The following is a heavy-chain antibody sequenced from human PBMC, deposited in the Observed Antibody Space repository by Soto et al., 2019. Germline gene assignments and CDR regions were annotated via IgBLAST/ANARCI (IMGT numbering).Heavy chain of an antibody. Sequence: PGGSLRLSCVGSGFFFNNYDMHWVRQVRGKGLEWVSAIGAADDPYYSVSVKGRFIVSRDNAQKSLYIQMNNLRPADTAVYFSASAYTGQLPRRGDYYSALDVWGRGTTVTVSS. J-gene: IGHJ6*02. CDR2: IGAADDP. CDR1: GFFFNNYD. V-gene: IGHV3-13*05. CDR3: ASAYTGQLPRRGDYYSALDV. D-gene: IGHD2-2*01.